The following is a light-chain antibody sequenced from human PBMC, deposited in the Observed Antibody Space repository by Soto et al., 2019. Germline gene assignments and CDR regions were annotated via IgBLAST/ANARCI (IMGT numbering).Light chain of an antibody. CDR3: SSYVGGDHLRV. Sequence: QSALTQPPSASGSPGQSVTLSCTGTSSDAGGHNDVSWYQQHPGKAPKLMIYDVSKRPSGVPDRFSGSKSGYTASLTVSGLQAEDEADYSCSSYVGGDHLRVFGGGTKLTVL. J-gene: IGLJ3*02. CDR2: DVS. V-gene: IGLV2-8*01. CDR1: SSDAGGHND.